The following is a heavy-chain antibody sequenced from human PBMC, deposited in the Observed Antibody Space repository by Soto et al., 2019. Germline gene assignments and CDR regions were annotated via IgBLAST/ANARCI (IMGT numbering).Heavy chain of an antibody. D-gene: IGHD1-26*01. J-gene: IGHJ3*02. V-gene: IGHV2-5*02. Sequence: QITLKESGPTLVKPTQTLTLTCTFSGFSLSTSGVGVGWIRQPPGKALEWLALIYWDADKLYRPSLKSRLTIPKDTSKNPVVLTMTNMAPVDTATYFCAHRPLNPLPPPGAFDIWGQGTMVTVSS. CDR1: GFSLSTSGVG. CDR2: IYWDADK. CDR3: AHRPLNPLPPPGAFDI.